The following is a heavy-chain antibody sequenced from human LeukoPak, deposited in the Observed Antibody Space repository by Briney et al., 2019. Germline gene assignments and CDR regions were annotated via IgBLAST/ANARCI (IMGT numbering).Heavy chain of an antibody. CDR1: GGSISSGGYY. V-gene: IGHV4-31*03. J-gene: IGHJ5*02. Sequence: SETLSLTCTVSGGSISSGGYYWSWICQHPGKGLEWIGYIYYSGSTYYNPSLKSRVTISVDTSKNQFSLKLRSVTAADTAIYYCARVYAQRNWFDPWGQGTLVTVSS. D-gene: IGHD2-8*01. CDR3: ARVYAQRNWFDP. CDR2: IYYSGST.